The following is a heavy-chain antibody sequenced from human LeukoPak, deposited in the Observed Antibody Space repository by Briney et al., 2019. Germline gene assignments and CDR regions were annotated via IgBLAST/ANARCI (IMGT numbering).Heavy chain of an antibody. Sequence: GGSLRLSCAASGFTFSSYWMSWVRQAPGKGLEWVANIKQDGSEKYYVDSVKGRFTISRDNSKNTLYLQMNSLRAEDTAVYYCAKVLEWELPYYFDYWGQGTLVTVSS. CDR3: AKVLEWELPYYFDY. CDR2: IKQDGSEK. CDR1: GFTFSSYW. V-gene: IGHV3-7*03. J-gene: IGHJ4*02. D-gene: IGHD1-26*01.